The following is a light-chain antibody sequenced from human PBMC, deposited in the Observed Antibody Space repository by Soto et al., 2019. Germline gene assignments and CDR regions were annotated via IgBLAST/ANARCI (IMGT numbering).Light chain of an antibody. J-gene: IGLJ1*01. CDR3: SSYTTSSSLL. CDR2: AVS. V-gene: IGLV2-14*01. Sequence: QSVLTQPASVSASPGQSITISCTGTSSDIGAYNYVSWYQQYPGTAPKLIIYAVSSRPSGISSRFSGSKSASTASLTISGLQAEDEADYSCSSYTTSSSLLFGTGTKVTVL. CDR1: SSDIGAYNY.